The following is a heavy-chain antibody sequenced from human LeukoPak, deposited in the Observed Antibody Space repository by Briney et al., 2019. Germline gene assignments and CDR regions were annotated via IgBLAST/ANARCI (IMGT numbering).Heavy chain of an antibody. Sequence: GGSLRLSCAASGFTVSSNYMSWVRQAPGKGLEWVSVIYSGGSTYYADSVKGRFTISRDNSKNTLYLQMNSLRAEDTAVYYCARALFLNWFDPWGQGTLVTVSS. V-gene: IGHV3-53*01. CDR2: IYSGGST. CDR3: ARALFLNWFDP. J-gene: IGHJ5*02. CDR1: GFTVSSNY. D-gene: IGHD3-10*02.